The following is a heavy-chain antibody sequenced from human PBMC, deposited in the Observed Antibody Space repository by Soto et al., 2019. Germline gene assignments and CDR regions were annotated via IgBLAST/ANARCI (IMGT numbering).Heavy chain of an antibody. CDR2: ISSSSSYT. J-gene: IGHJ4*02. CDR3: GRGSIVGATPFDY. V-gene: IGHV3-11*06. Sequence: QVQLVESGGGLVKPGGSLRLSCAASGFTFSDYYMSWIRQAPGKGLEWVSYISSSSSYTNYADSVKGRFTISRDNAKNSLYLQMNSLRAEDAAVYYCGRGSIVGATPFDYWGQGTLVTVSS. CDR1: GFTFSDYY. D-gene: IGHD1-26*01.